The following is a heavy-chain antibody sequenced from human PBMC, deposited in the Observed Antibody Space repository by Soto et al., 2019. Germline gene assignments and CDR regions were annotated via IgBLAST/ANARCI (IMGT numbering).Heavy chain of an antibody. CDR3: SYSANHMYFLDS. CDR2: IIPIFGTP. Sequence: QVQLVQSGAEVKKPGSSVKVSCKASGGSFRSYAVNWVRQAPGQGLECMGGIIPIFGTPNYAQKFHGRVSITADESTSTGYMDLISLTSEDTAVYYCSYSANHMYFLDSWGQGTLVTVSS. CDR1: GGSFRSYA. J-gene: IGHJ5*01. D-gene: IGHD5-18*01. V-gene: IGHV1-69*12.